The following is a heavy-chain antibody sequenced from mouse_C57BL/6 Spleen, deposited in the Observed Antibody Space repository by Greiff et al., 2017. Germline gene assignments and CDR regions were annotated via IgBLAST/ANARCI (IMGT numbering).Heavy chain of an antibody. CDR3: ARDFSYAMDY. CDR2: IYPGDGDT. V-gene: IGHV1-82*01. Sequence: QVQLQQSGPELVKPGASVKISCKASGYAFSSSWMNWVKQRPGKGLEWIGRIYPGDGDTNYNGKFKGKATLTAAKSSSTAYMQLSSLTSEDSAVYFCARDFSYAMDYWGQGTSVTVSS. CDR1: GYAFSSSW. J-gene: IGHJ4*01.